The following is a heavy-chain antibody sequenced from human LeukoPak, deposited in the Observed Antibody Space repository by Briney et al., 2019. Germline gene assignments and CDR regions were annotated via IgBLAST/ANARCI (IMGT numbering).Heavy chain of an antibody. CDR3: ARNKYYYDSSGYYLGRVARYYFDY. CDR2: INHSGST. Sequence: PSETLSLTCAVYGGSFSGYYWSWIRQPPGKGLEWIGEINHSGSTNYNPSLKSRVTISVDTSKNQFSLKLSSVTAADTAVYYCARNKYYYDSSGYYLGRVARYYFDYWGQGTLVTVSS. CDR1: GGSFSGYY. D-gene: IGHD3-22*01. V-gene: IGHV4-34*01. J-gene: IGHJ4*02.